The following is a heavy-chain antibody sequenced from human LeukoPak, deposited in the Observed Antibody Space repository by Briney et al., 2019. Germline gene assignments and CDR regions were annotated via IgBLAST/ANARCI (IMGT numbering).Heavy chain of an antibody. V-gene: IGHV3-23*01. D-gene: IGHD3-9*01. Sequence: GGSLRLSCAASGFTFSSYAMSWVRQAPGKGLEWVSAIIGSGSSTYYADSVKGRFTISRDNSKNTLFLQMNSLRVEDSAVYYCARGNDLLTGYSDYWGQGTLVTVSS. CDR1: GFTFSSYA. CDR2: IIGSGSST. J-gene: IGHJ4*02. CDR3: ARGNDLLTGYSDY.